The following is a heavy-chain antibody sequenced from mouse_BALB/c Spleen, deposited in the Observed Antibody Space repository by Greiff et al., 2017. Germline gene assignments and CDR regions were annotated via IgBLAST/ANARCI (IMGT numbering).Heavy chain of an antibody. D-gene: IGHD1-2*01. V-gene: IGHV3-2*02. CDR3: AKGLRLLLMDY. CDR2: ISYSGST. J-gene: IGHJ4*01. CDR1: GYSITSDYA. Sequence: VQLQESGPGLVKPSQSLSLTCTVTGYSITSDYAWNWIRQFPGNKLEWMGYISYSGSTSYNPSLKSRISITRDTSKNQFFLQLNSVTTEDTATYYCAKGLRLLLMDYWGQGTSVTVSS.